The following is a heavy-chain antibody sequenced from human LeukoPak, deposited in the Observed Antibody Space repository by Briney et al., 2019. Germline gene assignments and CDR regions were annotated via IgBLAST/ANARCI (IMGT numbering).Heavy chain of an antibody. CDR1: GFTFSDYY. CDR3: ARDLSDYDILTGYYHKYYFDY. Sequence: GGSLRLSCAASGFTFSDYYMSWIRQAPGKGLEWVSYISSSSSYTNYADSVKGRFTISRDNAKNSLYLQMNSLRAEDTAVYYCARDLSDYDILTGYYHKYYFDYWGRGTLVTVSS. J-gene: IGHJ4*02. V-gene: IGHV3-11*06. D-gene: IGHD3-9*01. CDR2: ISSSSSYT.